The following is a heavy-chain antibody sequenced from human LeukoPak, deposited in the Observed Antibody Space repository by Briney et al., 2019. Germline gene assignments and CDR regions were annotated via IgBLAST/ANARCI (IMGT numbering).Heavy chain of an antibody. J-gene: IGHJ6*02. CDR1: GYTFTSYG. V-gene: IGHV1-18*01. CDR3: ARDPHNYYGMDD. Sequence: GASVKVSCKPSGYTFTSYGISWVRQAPGQGLEWMGWISAYNGNANYAQNFQGRVTMTTDTSTRTAYMELRSLRSDDTAVYYCARDPHNYYGMDDWGQGTTVTVSS. CDR2: ISAYNGNA.